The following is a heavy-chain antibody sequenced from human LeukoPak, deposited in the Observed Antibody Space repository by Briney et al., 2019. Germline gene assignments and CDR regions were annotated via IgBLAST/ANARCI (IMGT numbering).Heavy chain of an antibody. J-gene: IGHJ4*02. D-gene: IGHD6-19*01. V-gene: IGHV3-21*01. CDR2: ISSSSSYI. CDR1: GFTFSSYS. Sequence: PGGSLRLSCAASGFTFSSYSMNWVRQVPGKGLEWVSSISSSSSYIYYADSVKGRFTISRDNAKNSLYLQMNSLRAEDTAVYYCASGIAVALYYFDYWGQGTLVTVSS. CDR3: ASGIAVALYYFDY.